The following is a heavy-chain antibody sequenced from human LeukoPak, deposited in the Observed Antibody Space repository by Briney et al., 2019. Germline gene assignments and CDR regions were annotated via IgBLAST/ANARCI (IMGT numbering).Heavy chain of an antibody. D-gene: IGHD5-18*01. CDR1: GFTFSTYS. J-gene: IGHJ5*02. Sequence: PGGSLRLSCAASGFTFSTYSMNWVRQAPGKGLEWVSSISGSSSYIYYADSVKGRLTISRDSAQNSLYLQMNSLRAEDTAVYYCAGGQSYGWFDPWGQGTLVTVSS. V-gene: IGHV3-21*01. CDR3: AGGQSYGWFDP. CDR2: ISGSSSYI.